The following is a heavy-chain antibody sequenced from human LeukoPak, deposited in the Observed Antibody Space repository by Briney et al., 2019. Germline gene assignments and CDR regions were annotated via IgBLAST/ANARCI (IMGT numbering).Heavy chain of an antibody. CDR3: AKDSQDIVVVVAATRGFDY. Sequence: GGSLRLSCAASGFTLSSYAMSWVRQAPGKGLEWISYISETSSFMYYADSVKGRFTISRDNSKNTLYLQMNSLRAEDTAVYYCAKDSQDIVVVVAATRGFDYWGQGTLVTVSS. V-gene: IGHV3-23*01. D-gene: IGHD2-15*01. J-gene: IGHJ4*02. CDR1: GFTLSSYA. CDR2: ISETSSFM.